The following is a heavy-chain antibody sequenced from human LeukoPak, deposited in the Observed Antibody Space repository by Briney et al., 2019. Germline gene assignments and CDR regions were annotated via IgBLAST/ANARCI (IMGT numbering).Heavy chain of an antibody. CDR2: ISSSSSTI. Sequence: PGGSLRLSCAASGFTVSSNYMSWVRQAPGKGLEWVSYISSSSSTIYYADSVKGRFTISRDNAKNSLYLQMNSLRAEDTAVYYCARLAPTYSSGLYRCFDYWGQGTLVTVSS. V-gene: IGHV3-48*01. CDR1: GFTVSSNY. D-gene: IGHD6-19*01. CDR3: ARLAPTYSSGLYRCFDY. J-gene: IGHJ4*02.